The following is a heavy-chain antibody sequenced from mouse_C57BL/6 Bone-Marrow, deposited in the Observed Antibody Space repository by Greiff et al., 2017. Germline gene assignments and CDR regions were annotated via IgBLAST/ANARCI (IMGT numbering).Heavy chain of an antibody. CDR3: TTATTVVAHYFDY. D-gene: IGHD1-1*01. CDR2: IDPENGDT. CDR1: GFNIKDDY. V-gene: IGHV14-4*01. J-gene: IGHJ2*01. Sequence: EVQLQQSGAELVRPGASVKLSCTASGFNIKDDYMHWVKQRPEQGLEWIGWIDPENGDTEYASKFQGKATITADTSSNTAYLQLSSLTSEDTAVYYCTTATTVVAHYFDYWGQGTTLTVSS.